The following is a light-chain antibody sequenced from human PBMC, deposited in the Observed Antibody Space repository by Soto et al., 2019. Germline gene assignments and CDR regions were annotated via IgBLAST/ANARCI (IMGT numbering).Light chain of an antibody. V-gene: IGKV1-39*01. CDR3: QQSYITPGT. CDR1: QSISNY. J-gene: IGKJ1*01. Sequence: DIQMTQSPSSLSASVGDRVTITCRASQSISNYLNWYQQKPGKAPNLLIYAASSLHSGVPSRFSGSGSGTDFTLTISSLQPEDFATCCCQQSYITPGTFGQGTKVEIK. CDR2: AAS.